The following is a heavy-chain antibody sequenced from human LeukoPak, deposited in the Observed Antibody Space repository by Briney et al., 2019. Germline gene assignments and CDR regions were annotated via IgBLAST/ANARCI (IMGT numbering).Heavy chain of an antibody. CDR3: ARDRNDILTGYYQTFDRITPRYYYYGMDV. Sequence: GGSLRLSCAASGFTFSSYGMHWVRQAPGKGLEWVAVIWYDGSNKYYADSVKGRFTISRDNSKNTLYLQMNSLRAEDTAVYYCARDRNDILTGYYQTFDRITPRYYYYGMDVWGQGTTVTVSS. D-gene: IGHD3-9*01. CDR2: IWYDGSNK. V-gene: IGHV3-33*01. J-gene: IGHJ6*02. CDR1: GFTFSSYG.